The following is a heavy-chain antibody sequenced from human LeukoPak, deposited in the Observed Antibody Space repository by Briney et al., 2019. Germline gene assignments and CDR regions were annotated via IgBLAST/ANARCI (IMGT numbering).Heavy chain of an antibody. Sequence: GGSLRLSCAASGFTVSSNYMSWVRQAPGKGLEWVSVIYSGGSTYYADSVKGRFTISRDNSKNTLYLQMNSLRAEDTAVYYCARGDYGDYVRANDAFDIWGQGTMVTVSS. CDR2: IYSGGST. CDR1: GFTVSSNY. V-gene: IGHV3-66*01. J-gene: IGHJ3*02. D-gene: IGHD4-17*01. CDR3: ARGDYGDYVRANDAFDI.